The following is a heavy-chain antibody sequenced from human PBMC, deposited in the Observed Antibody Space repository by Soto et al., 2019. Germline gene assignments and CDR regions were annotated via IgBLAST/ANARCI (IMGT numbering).Heavy chain of an antibody. CDR3: GRVPLDGNYANGVDV. CDR2: IDTDGSRK. Sequence: GGSLRLSCVASGFNFNTYWMYSVRQAPGKGLEWVANIDTDGSRKNYVDSVKGRFIISRDNAKNSLLLQMNSLRADDTAVYYCGRVPLDGNYANGVDVWGQGTTVTVSS. D-gene: IGHD4-17*01. V-gene: IGHV3-7*03. J-gene: IGHJ6*02. CDR1: GFNFNTYW.